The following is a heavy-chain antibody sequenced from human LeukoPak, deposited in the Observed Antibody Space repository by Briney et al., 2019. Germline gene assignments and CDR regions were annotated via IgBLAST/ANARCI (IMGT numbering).Heavy chain of an antibody. D-gene: IGHD4-17*01. CDR3: ARDPAIGACDY. CDR1: GYTFAHYG. J-gene: IGHJ4*02. V-gene: IGHV1-18*01. CDR2: ISAYNGNT. Sequence: ASVKVSCKTSGYTFAHYGISWLRQAPGQGLEWMGWISAYNGNTNYAQKLQGRVTMTTDTSTSTAYMELRSLRSDDTAVYYCARDPAIGACDYWGQGTLVTVSS.